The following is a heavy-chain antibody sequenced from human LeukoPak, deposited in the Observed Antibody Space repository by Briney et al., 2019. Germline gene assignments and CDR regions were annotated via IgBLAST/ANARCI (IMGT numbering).Heavy chain of an antibody. CDR2: MNPNSGNT. Sequence: ASVKVSCKASGYTFTSYDINWVRQATGQGREWMGWMNPNSGNTGYAQKFQGRVTMTRNTSISTAYMELSSLRSEGTAVYYCVLGATIKYFDYWGQGTLVTVSS. D-gene: IGHD5-24*01. CDR3: VLGATIKYFDY. V-gene: IGHV1-8*01. J-gene: IGHJ4*02. CDR1: GYTFTSYD.